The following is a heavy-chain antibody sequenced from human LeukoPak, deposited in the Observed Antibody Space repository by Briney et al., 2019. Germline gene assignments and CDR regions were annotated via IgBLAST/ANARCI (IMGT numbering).Heavy chain of an antibody. J-gene: IGHJ5*02. CDR2: IYSSCSA. CDR3: ARGPSSDYGA. Sequence: GGSLRLSCAVSGFIVSDYYMCWVRHAPGKGLEWVSVIYSSCSAYYADSVKGRFTISRDNSKNTLYLQMNSLRAEDTAIYYCARGPSSDYGAWGQGTLVTVSS. V-gene: IGHV3-53*01. D-gene: IGHD3-22*01. CDR1: GFIVSDYY.